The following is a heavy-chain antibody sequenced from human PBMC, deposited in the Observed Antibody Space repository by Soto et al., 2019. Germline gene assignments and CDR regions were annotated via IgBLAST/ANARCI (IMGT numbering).Heavy chain of an antibody. CDR3: AKAAAGTEGACTFDY. CDR2: ISWDGGST. Sequence: GGSLRLSCAASGFTFDDYAMHWVRQAPGKGLEWVSLISWDGGSTYYADSVKGRFTISRDNSKNSLYLQMNSLRAEDTALYYCAKAAAGTEGACTFDYWGQGTLVTVSS. CDR1: GFTFDDYA. J-gene: IGHJ4*02. D-gene: IGHD1-1*01. V-gene: IGHV3-43D*03.